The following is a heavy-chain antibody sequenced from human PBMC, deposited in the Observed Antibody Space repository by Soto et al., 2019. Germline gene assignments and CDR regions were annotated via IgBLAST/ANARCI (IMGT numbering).Heavy chain of an antibody. V-gene: IGHV3-23*01. J-gene: IGHJ6*03. CDR3: ATPDPGLTHVFYNMDF. CDR1: GFTFNNYA. Sequence: PGGSLRLSCTASGFTFNNYAMSWARQAPGKGLEWVSLISATGGGTYYADSVKGRFSISRDNSKNTLYLQMNSLRAEDTAVYYCATPDPGLTHVFYNMDFWGKGTTVTVS. D-gene: IGHD3-9*01. CDR2: ISATGGGT.